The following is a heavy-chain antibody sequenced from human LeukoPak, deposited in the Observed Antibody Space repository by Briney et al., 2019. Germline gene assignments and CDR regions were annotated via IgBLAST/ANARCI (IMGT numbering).Heavy chain of an antibody. CDR1: GYSLTTYW. V-gene: IGHV5-51*01. CDR3: ASTTAAGKPLDY. CDR2: IYPGDSDT. D-gene: IGHD6-13*01. J-gene: IGHJ4*02. Sequence: KDGASLKISCQVSGYSLTTYWIAWVRQMPGKGLEWMGIIYPGDSDTRYSPSFQGQVTISADKSISTAYLQWSSLKASDTAMYYCASTTAAGKPLDYWGQGTLVTVSS.